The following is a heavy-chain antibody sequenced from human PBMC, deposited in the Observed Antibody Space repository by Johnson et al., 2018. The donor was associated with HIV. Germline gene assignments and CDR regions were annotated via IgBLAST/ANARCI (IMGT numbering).Heavy chain of an antibody. CDR2: IRYDGSNK. D-gene: IGHD3-22*01. CDR3: AIEGRISMIVGGAFDI. J-gene: IGHJ3*02. V-gene: IGHV3-30*02. CDR1: GFTFSSYG. Sequence: QVQLVESGGGVVQPGGSLRLSCAASGFTFSSYGMHWVRQAPGKGLEWVAFIRYDGSNKYYAESVKGRFTISRDNFKNTLYLQMNSLRAEDTAVYYCAIEGRISMIVGGAFDIWGQGTMVTVSS.